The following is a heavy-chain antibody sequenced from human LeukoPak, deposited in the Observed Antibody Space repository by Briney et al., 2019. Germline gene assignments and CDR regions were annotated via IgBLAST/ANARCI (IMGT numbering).Heavy chain of an antibody. CDR1: GYTFTDYY. CDR2: ISPNSGGT. CDR3: ARGHGYGSGSYYNVPKY. D-gene: IGHD3-10*01. Sequence: ASVKVSCKASGYTFTDYYIHWVRQAPGQGREWMGWISPNSGGTKFARNFQVRVTITRDTSIRTAYMELSRLRSDETAVYYCARGHGYGSGSYYNVPKYWGQGTLVTVSS. J-gene: IGHJ4*02. V-gene: IGHV1-2*02.